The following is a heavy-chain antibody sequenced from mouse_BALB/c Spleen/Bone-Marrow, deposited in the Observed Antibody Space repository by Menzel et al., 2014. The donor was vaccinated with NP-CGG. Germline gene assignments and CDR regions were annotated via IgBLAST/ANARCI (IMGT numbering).Heavy chain of an antibody. J-gene: IGHJ4*01. D-gene: IGHD4-1*01. V-gene: IGHV14-3*02. CDR1: GFNIKDSY. Sequence: VQLQQSGAELVRSGASVKLSCTGSGFNIKDSYIHWVKQRPGQGLEWIGRIDPANGNTKYDPKFQGKATITADTSSNTAYLQLSSLTSEDTAVYYCARWEYYAMDYWGQGTSVTVSS. CDR2: IDPANGNT. CDR3: ARWEYYAMDY.